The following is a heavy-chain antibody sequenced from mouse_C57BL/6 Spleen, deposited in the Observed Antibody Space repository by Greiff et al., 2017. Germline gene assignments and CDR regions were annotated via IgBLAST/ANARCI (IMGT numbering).Heavy chain of an antibody. D-gene: IGHD2-1*01. Sequence: QVQLQQSGAELVRPGASVKLSCKASGYTFTDYYINWVKQRPGQGLEWIARIYPGSGNTYYNEKFKGKATLTAEKSSSTAYMQLSSLTSEDSAVYFCARSGNYYFDYWGRGTTLTVSS. V-gene: IGHV1-76*01. CDR2: IYPGSGNT. J-gene: IGHJ2*01. CDR3: ARSGNYYFDY. CDR1: GYTFTDYY.